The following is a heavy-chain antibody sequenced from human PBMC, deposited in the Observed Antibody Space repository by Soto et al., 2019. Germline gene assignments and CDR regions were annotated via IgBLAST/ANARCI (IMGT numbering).Heavy chain of an antibody. CDR2: IDFRGAT. Sequence: QVQLQESGPGLVKPSQTLSLTCTVYVDSISRRGFSWNWIRQYPGEGLEWIGNIDFRGATFYSPPIKRRLTVSLDTSQDQFSLKLTSVTGEDTAVYYCARGIASVSYDSYYYYGLDVWGQGATVTVS. D-gene: IGHD3-10*01. CDR1: VDSISRRGFS. CDR3: ARGIASVSYDSYYYYGLDV. J-gene: IGHJ6*02. V-gene: IGHV4-31*03.